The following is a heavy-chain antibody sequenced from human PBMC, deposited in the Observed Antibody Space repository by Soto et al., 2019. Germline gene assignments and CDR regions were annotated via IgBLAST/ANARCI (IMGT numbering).Heavy chain of an antibody. J-gene: IGHJ4*02. CDR1: GGSISSYY. D-gene: IGHD6-13*01. V-gene: IGHV4-59*01. CDR3: AREQLGGFFDY. CDR2: IYYSGST. Sequence: SETLALSCTVSGGSISSYYWSWIRQPPGKGLEWIGYIYYSGSTNYNPSLKSRVTISVDTSKNQFSLKLSSVTAADTAVYYCAREQLGGFFDYWGQGTLVTVSS.